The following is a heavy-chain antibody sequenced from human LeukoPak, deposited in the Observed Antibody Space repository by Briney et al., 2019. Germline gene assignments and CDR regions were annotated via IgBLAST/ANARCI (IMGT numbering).Heavy chain of an antibody. CDR1: GFTFDDCA. CDR3: VKGAGGIGWYFPCDF. J-gene: IGHJ3*01. D-gene: IGHD6-19*01. V-gene: IGHV3-9*01. Sequence: GRSLRLSCVASGFTFDDCAMHWVRQTPGKGLEWFSGISWNSGNIDYADSVKGRFTISRDNAKNSLYLQMNSLRAEDTALYYCVKGAGGIGWYFPCDFWGQGTMVTVSS. CDR2: ISWNSGNI.